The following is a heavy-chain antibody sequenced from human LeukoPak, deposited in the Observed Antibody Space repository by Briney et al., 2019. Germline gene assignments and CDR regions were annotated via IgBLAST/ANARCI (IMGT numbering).Heavy chain of an antibody. CDR2: VTGSGGNT. V-gene: IGHV3-23*01. CDR1: GFTFSSYA. CDR3: AKAPYYYDSSGYS. Sequence: GGSLRLSCAASGFTFSSYAMSWVRQAPGKGLEWVSAVTGSGGNTYYADSVKGRFTISRDNSKNTLYLQMNSLRAEDTAVYYCAKAPYYYDSSGYSWGQGTLVTVSS. J-gene: IGHJ5*02. D-gene: IGHD3-22*01.